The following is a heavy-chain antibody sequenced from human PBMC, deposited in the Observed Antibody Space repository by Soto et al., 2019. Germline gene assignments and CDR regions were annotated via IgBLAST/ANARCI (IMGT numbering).Heavy chain of an antibody. CDR2: IYYSGST. CDR3: ASRSGYYFHFDY. J-gene: IGHJ4*02. D-gene: IGHD3-22*01. Sequence: PSETLSLTCTVSGGSISSYYWSWIRQPPGKGLEWIGYIYYSGSTYYNPSLKSRVTISVDTSKNQFSLKLSSVTAADTAVYYCASRSGYYFHFDYWGQGTLVTV. V-gene: IGHV4-59*08. CDR1: GGSISSYY.